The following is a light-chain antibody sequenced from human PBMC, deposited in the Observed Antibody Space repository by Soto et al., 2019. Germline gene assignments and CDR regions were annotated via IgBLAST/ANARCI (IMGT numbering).Light chain of an antibody. CDR1: QSVSSSY. J-gene: IGKJ3*01. V-gene: IGKV3-20*01. Sequence: EIVLTQSPGTLSLSPGERATLSCRASQSVSSSYLGWYQQKPGQAPRLLIYGASGRATGIPDRFSGSGSGTDLTLTISRLGPEDFAVYYCQHYGGSPSFTFGPGTKVDIK. CDR2: GAS. CDR3: QHYGGSPSFT.